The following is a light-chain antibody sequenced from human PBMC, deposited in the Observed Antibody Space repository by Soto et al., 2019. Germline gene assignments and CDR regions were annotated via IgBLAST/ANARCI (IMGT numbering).Light chain of an antibody. J-gene: IGKJ2*01. Sequence: EIVLTQSPVTLSLSPGERATLSCRASQRITNNFLAWFQQKPGLAPRLLIYGASTRASGVPDRFSGGGSGTDFVLTIRRLEPEDFAVYYCQQYGRSPFTFGQGTKLQIK. CDR3: QQYGRSPFT. V-gene: IGKV3-20*01. CDR1: QRITNNF. CDR2: GAS.